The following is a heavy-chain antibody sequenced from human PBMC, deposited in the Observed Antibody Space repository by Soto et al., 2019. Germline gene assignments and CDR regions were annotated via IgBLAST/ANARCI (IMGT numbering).Heavy chain of an antibody. Sequence: QLQLQESGSGLVKPSQTLSLTCAVSGGSISSGGYSWSWIRQPPGKGLEWIGYIYHSGNTYYNPSLXXXVXXSVDRSKNQFSLTLSSVTAADTAVYYWARGPPPHYWGQGTLVTVSS. CDR1: GGSISSGGYS. J-gene: IGHJ4*02. CDR3: ARGPPPHY. CDR2: IYHSGNT. V-gene: IGHV4-30-2*01.